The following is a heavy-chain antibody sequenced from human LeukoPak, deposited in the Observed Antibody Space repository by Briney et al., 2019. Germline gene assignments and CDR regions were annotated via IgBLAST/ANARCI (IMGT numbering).Heavy chain of an antibody. D-gene: IGHD3-22*01. V-gene: IGHV4-39*01. CDR2: IYYSGST. CDR3: ARRATYYYDSSGYKMSEYFDY. Sequence: SETLSLTCTVSGDSISSGDYYWSWIRQPAGKGLEWIGSIYYSGSTYYNPSLKSRVTISVDTSKNQFSLKLSSVTAADTAVYYCARRATYYYDSSGYKMSEYFDYWGQGTLVTVSS. J-gene: IGHJ4*02. CDR1: GDSISSGDYY.